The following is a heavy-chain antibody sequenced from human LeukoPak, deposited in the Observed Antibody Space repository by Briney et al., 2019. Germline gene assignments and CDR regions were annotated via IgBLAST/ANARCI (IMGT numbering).Heavy chain of an antibody. D-gene: IGHD2-2*01. V-gene: IGHV3-30-3*01. CDR2: ISYDGSNK. J-gene: IGHJ4*02. CDR3: ARVALYCSSTSCHTSFDC. Sequence: GGSLRLSCAASGFTFSSYAMHWVRQAPGKGLEWVAVISYDGSNKYYADSVKGRFTISRDNSKNTLYLQMNSLRAEDTAVYYCARVALYCSSTSCHTSFDCWGQGTLVTVSS. CDR1: GFTFSSYA.